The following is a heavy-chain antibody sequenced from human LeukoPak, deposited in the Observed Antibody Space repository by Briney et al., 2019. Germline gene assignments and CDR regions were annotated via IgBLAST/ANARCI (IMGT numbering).Heavy chain of an antibody. D-gene: IGHD6-13*01. V-gene: IGHV3-11*04. CDR1: GFTFSDYY. Sequence: GGSLRLSCAASGFTFSDYYMSWIRQAPGKGLEWVSYISSSGSTIYYADSVKGRFTISRDNAKNSLYLQMNSLRAEDTAVYYCANWDLQQQNDAFDIWGQGTMVTVSS. CDR2: ISSSGSTI. CDR3: ANWDLQQQNDAFDI. J-gene: IGHJ3*02.